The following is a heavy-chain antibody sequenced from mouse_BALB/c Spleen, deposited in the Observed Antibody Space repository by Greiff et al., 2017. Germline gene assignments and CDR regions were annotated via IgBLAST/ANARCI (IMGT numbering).Heavy chain of an antibody. CDR3: AKGDYYGSSYGYYAMDY. Sequence: QVQLQQSGAELAKPGASVKMSCKASGYTFTSYWMHWVKQRPGQGLEWIGYINPSTGYTEYNQKFKDKATLTADKSSSTAYMQLSSLTSEDSAVYYCAKGDYYGSSYGYYAMDYWGQGTSVTVSS. CDR1: GYTFTSYW. D-gene: IGHD1-1*01. J-gene: IGHJ4*01. CDR2: INPSTGYT. V-gene: IGHV1-7*01.